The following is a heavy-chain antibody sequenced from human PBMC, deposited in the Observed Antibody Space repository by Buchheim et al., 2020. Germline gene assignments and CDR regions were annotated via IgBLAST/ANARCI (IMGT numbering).Heavy chain of an antibody. CDR1: GGSISSYY. CDR3: ARDVQRLEGDNWFDP. V-gene: IGHV4-59*01. D-gene: IGHD6-25*01. Sequence: QLQLQESGPGLVKPSETLSLTCTVSGGSISSYYWSWIRQPPGKGLEWIGYIYYSGSTNYNPSLKSRVTISVDTSKNQFSLKLSSVTAADTAVYYCARDVQRLEGDNWFDPWGQGTL. J-gene: IGHJ5*02. CDR2: IYYSGST.